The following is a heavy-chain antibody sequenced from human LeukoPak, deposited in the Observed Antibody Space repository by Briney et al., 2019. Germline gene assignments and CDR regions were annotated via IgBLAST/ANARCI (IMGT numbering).Heavy chain of an antibody. D-gene: IGHD2-21*02. CDR1: GFTFSSYA. J-gene: IGHJ4*02. Sequence: GGSLRLSCAASGFTFSSYAMSWVRQAPGKGLEWVSAISGSGGSTYYADSVKGRFTISRDNAKNSLYLQMNSLRAEDTAVYYCARRRGDWAYHFDYWGQGTLVTVSS. CDR3: ARRRGDWAYHFDY. V-gene: IGHV3-23*01. CDR2: ISGSGGST.